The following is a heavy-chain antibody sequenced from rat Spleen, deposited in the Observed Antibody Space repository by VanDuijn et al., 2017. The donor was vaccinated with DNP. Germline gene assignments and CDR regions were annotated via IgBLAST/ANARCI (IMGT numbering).Heavy chain of an antibody. V-gene: IGHV2-63*01. CDR2: MRYNGDT. D-gene: IGHD1-11*01. CDR3: ARYSTSFVMDA. J-gene: IGHJ4*01. CDR1: GFSLPSYN. Sequence: QVQLKESGPGLVQPSQTLSLTCTVSGFSLPSYNVHWVRQPPGKGPEWMGRMRYNGDTSYNSALKSRLSISRDTSKSQVFLKMNSLQTEDTAIYFCARYSTSFVMDAWGQGTSVTVSS.